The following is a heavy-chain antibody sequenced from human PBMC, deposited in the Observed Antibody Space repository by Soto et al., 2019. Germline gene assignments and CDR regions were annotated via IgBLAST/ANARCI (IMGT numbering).Heavy chain of an antibody. CDR1: GFTFSSYD. D-gene: IGHD6-13*01. V-gene: IGHV3-13*01. CDR3: ARDSSSWNFDY. CDR2: IGTAGDT. J-gene: IGHJ4*02. Sequence: GGSLRLSCAASGFTFSSYDMHWVRQATGKGLEWVSAIGTAGDTYYPGSVKGRFTISRENAKNSLYLQMNSLRAVDTAVYYCARDSSSWNFDYWGQGALVTVSS.